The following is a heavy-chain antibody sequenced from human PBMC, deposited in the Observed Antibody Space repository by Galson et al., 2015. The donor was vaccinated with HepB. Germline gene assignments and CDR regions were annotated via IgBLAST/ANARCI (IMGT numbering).Heavy chain of an antibody. V-gene: IGHV1-18*04. CDR3: ARMERFGELFHLDY. D-gene: IGHD3-10*01. J-gene: IGHJ4*02. CDR1: GYTFTNYA. Sequence: SVKVSCKASGYTFTNYAVAWVRQAPGQGLEWMVWISGYNDDTKYPQNLQARVTMTTDTSTSTAYMELRRLRSDDTAVYYCARMERFGELFHLDYWGQGTLVTVSS. CDR2: ISGYNDDT.